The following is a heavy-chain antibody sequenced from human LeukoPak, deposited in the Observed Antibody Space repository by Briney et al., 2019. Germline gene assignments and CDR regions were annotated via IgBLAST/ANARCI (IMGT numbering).Heavy chain of an antibody. Sequence: SQTLSLTCTVSGGSISSSGYYWSWIRQHPGKGLEWTGYIFYSGSTNYNPSLKSRLSISVDTDENQFSLRLRSVTAADTAVYYCARGVGYCSGGTCYSYYYGMDVWSQGTTVTVSS. V-gene: IGHV4-31*03. CDR1: GGSISSSGYY. D-gene: IGHD2-15*01. CDR3: ARGVGYCSGGTCYSYYYGMDV. J-gene: IGHJ6*02. CDR2: IFYSGST.